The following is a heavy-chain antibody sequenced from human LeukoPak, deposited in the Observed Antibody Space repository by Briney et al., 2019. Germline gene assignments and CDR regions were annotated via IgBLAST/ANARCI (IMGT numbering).Heavy chain of an antibody. CDR1: GGSISSYY. CDR2: IYTSGGT. J-gene: IGHJ4*02. D-gene: IGHD5-18*01. V-gene: IGHV4-4*07. Sequence: SETLSLTCTVSGGSISSYYWSWIRQPAGKGLEWIGRIYTSGGTNYNPSLKSRVTMSVDTSKNQFSLKLSSMTAADTAVYYCARRSGYSYGRYFDYWGQGTLVTVSS. CDR3: ARRSGYSYGRYFDY.